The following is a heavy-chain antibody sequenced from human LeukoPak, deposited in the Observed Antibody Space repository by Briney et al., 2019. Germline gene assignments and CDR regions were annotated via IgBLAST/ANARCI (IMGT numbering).Heavy chain of an antibody. D-gene: IGHD2-21*02. CDR2: IRSKANSYAT. V-gene: IGHV3-73*01. CDR1: GFTFGGSA. Sequence: GGSLRLSCAASGFTFGGSAMHWVRQASGKGLEWVGRIRSKANSYATAYAASVKGRFTISRDDSKNTAYLQMNSLKTEDTAVYYCTTTPECGDCYSALDWGQGTLVTVSS. CDR3: TTTPECGDCYSALD. J-gene: IGHJ4*02.